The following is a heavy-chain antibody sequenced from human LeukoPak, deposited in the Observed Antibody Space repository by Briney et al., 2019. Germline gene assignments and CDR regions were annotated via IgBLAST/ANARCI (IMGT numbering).Heavy chain of an antibody. J-gene: IGHJ4*02. Sequence: PSETLSLTCSVSGVSISSYYWTWIRQPPGKGLEWIGYIYYSGSTNYNPSLKSRVTISVDTSKNQFSLKLTSVTAADTAVYYCARGGGYWLFDYWGQGTLVTVSS. D-gene: IGHD2-15*01. CDR2: IYYSGST. CDR1: GVSISSYY. CDR3: ARGGGYWLFDY. V-gene: IGHV4-59*12.